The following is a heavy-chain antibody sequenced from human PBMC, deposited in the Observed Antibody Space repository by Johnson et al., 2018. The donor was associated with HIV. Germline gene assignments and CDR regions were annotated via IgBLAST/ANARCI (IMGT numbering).Heavy chain of an antibody. CDR1: GFTFSSYG. CDR2: IRYDGSNK. V-gene: IGHV3-30*02. J-gene: IGHJ3*02. Sequence: VQLVESGGGLVKPGGSLRLSCAASGFTFSSYGMHWVRQAPGKGLEWVAFIRYDGSNKYYADSVKGRFTISRDNSKNTLYLQMNSLRAEDTAVYYCVCLRVSLSAFDIWGQGTMVTVSS. D-gene: IGHD2-21*01. CDR3: VCLRVSLSAFDI.